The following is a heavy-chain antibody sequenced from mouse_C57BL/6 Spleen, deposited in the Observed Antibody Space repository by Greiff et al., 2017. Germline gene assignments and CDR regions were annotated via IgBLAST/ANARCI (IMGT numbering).Heavy chain of an antibody. J-gene: IGHJ3*01. V-gene: IGHV5-9*01. Sequence: EVQGVESGGGLVKPGGSLKLSCAASGFTFSSYTMSWVRQTPEKRLEWVATISGGGGNTYYPDSVKGRFTISRDNAKNTLYLQMSSLRSEDTALYYCARQGTTVVDPFAYWGQGTLVTVSA. D-gene: IGHD1-1*01. CDR1: GFTFSSYT. CDR3: ARQGTTVVDPFAY. CDR2: ISGGGGNT.